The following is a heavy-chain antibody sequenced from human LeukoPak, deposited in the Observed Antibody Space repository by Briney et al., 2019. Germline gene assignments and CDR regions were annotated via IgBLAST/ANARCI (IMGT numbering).Heavy chain of an antibody. V-gene: IGHV4-38-2*02. CDR3: ARLRGCSSTSCYDIDP. Sequence: PSETLSLTCTVSGYSISSGYYWGWIRQPPGKGLEWIGSIYHSGSTYYNSSLKSRVTISVDTSKNQFSLKLSSVTAADTAVYYCARLRGCSSTSCYDIDPWGQGTLVTVSS. D-gene: IGHD2-2*01. J-gene: IGHJ5*02. CDR1: GYSISSGYY. CDR2: IYHSGST.